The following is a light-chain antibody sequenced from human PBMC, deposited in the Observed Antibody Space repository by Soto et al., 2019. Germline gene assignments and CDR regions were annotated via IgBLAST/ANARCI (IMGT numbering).Light chain of an antibody. CDR2: GAS. Sequence: EIVLTQSPGTLSLSPGERATLSCRASQSVSSTYLAWYQQKPGQAPRLLIYGASSRATGIPDRFSGSGSGTEFTLTISSLQSEDFAVYYCQQYRSWPRTFGQGTKVEIK. CDR1: QSVSSTY. CDR3: QQYRSWPRT. J-gene: IGKJ1*01. V-gene: IGKV3-20*01.